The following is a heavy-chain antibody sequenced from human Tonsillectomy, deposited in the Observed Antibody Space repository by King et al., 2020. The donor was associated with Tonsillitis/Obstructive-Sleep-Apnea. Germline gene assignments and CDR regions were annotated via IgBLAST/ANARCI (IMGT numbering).Heavy chain of an antibody. D-gene: IGHD1-26*01. J-gene: IGHJ4*02. CDR3: ARFNSGIYDRGD. Sequence: VQLVESGGGLVKPGGSLRLSCAASGFTFSSYSMNWVRQAPGKGLEWVSSISSSSSYIYYADSVKGRFTISRDNAKNSLYLQMNSLRAEDTAVYYCARFNSGIYDRGDSGQGTLVTVSS. V-gene: IGHV3-21*01. CDR1: GFTFSSYS. CDR2: ISSSSSYI.